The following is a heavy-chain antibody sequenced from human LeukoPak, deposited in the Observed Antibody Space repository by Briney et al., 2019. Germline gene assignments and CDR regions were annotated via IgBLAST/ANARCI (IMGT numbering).Heavy chain of an antibody. V-gene: IGHV3-7*01. D-gene: IGHD3-22*01. CDR3: ARYNTEISAYWVNYYFDL. Sequence: GGSLRLSCAASGFILSGYWMSWVRQALGKGLEWVANINQDGSEKYYVDSVKGRFSISRDNAKNSLFLQMNSLRAEDTAVYYCARYNTEISAYWVNYYFDLWGRGTLVTVSS. J-gene: IGHJ2*01. CDR1: GFILSGYW. CDR2: INQDGSEK.